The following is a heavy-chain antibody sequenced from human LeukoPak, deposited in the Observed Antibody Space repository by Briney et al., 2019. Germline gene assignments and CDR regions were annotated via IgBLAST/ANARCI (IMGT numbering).Heavy chain of an antibody. D-gene: IGHD3-22*01. CDR3: ARDYFDSSDYPQTYYYYYMDV. J-gene: IGHJ6*03. V-gene: IGHV3-21*01. CDR2: ISSTSTFI. CDR1: GFTFSRYS. Sequence: GGSLRLSCAASGFTFSRYSMNWVRQAPGQGLEWVASISSTSTFIYSADSVKGRFTISRDTAKNSLFLQMNSLRAEDTAIYYCARDYFDSSDYPQTYYYYYMDVWGKGTTVTVSS.